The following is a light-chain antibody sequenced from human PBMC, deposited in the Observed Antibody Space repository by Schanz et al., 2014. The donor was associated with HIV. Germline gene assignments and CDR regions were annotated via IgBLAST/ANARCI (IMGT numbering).Light chain of an antibody. CDR1: SSNIGSNA. V-gene: IGLV1-44*01. J-gene: IGLJ3*02. CDR2: INN. Sequence: QSVLTQPPSASGTPGQSVTISCSGSSSNIGSNAVHWYQQLPGTAPKLLIYINNQRPSGVPVRFSGSKSGTSASLAISGLQSDDEADYYCSSFAGSNIPWVFGGGTKLTVL. CDR3: SSFAGSNIPWV.